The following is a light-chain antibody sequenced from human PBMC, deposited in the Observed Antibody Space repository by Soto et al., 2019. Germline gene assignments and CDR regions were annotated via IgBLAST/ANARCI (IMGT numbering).Light chain of an antibody. CDR3: LQHDSYPWT. V-gene: IGKV1-6*01. Sequence: AIQMTQSPSSLSAFVGDSVTITCRASQDIKDEVGWYQQKPGKAPRLLIFSASSLQSGVPSRFRGSGTGTHFTLTISGLQAADFATYYCLQHDSYPWTFGQGTKVEIK. J-gene: IGKJ1*01. CDR1: QDIKDE. CDR2: SAS.